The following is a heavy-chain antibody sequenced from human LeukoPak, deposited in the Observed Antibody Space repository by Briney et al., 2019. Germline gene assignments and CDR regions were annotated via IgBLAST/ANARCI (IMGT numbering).Heavy chain of an antibody. CDR2: ISSSSSYI. CDR3: AVTYYYDSSGYYPPNRDY. CDR1: GFTFSSYS. Sequence: GGSLRLSCAASGFTFSSYSMDWVRQAPGKGLEWVSSISSSSSYIYYADSVKGRFTISRDNAKNSLNLQMNSLRAEDTAVYYCAVTYYYDSSGYYPPNRDYWGQGTLVTVSS. J-gene: IGHJ4*02. D-gene: IGHD3-22*01. V-gene: IGHV3-21*01.